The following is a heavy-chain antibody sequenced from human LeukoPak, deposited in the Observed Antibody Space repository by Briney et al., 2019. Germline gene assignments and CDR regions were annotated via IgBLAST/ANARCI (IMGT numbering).Heavy chain of an antibody. D-gene: IGHD1-26*01. CDR1: GFTFSNYW. CDR2: INSDGSST. Sequence: GGSLRLSCAASGFTFSNYWMHWVRQAPGKGLVWVSRINSDGSSTSYADSVKGRFTISRDNAKNTLYLQMDSLRAEDTAVYYCARVSSGSYFGYYYYYMDVWGKGATVTVSS. CDR3: ARVSSGSYFGYYYYYMDV. V-gene: IGHV3-74*01. J-gene: IGHJ6*03.